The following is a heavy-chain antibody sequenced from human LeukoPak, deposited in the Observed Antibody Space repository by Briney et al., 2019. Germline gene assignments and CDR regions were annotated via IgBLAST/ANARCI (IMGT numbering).Heavy chain of an antibody. CDR2: IYSGGST. CDR3: ARAYMTATRHFDY. Sequence: GGSLRLSCAASGFTVSTNYMNWVRQAPGKGLEWVSVIYSGGSTYYADSVKGRFTISRDSSKNTLYLQMNSLRAEDTAMYYCARAYMTATRHFDYWGQGTLVTVSS. J-gene: IGHJ4*02. D-gene: IGHD2-21*02. V-gene: IGHV3-53*01. CDR1: GFTVSTNY.